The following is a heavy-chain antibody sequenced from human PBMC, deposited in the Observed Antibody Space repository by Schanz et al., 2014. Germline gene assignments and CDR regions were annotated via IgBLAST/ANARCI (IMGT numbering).Heavy chain of an antibody. J-gene: IGHJ4*02. CDR3: ARGGPAYYFDD. V-gene: IGHV3-66*01. CDR1: RFTVTNAW. CDR2: IYIGGNT. Sequence: DVQLLESGGGLVQPGGSLTLSCAASRFTVTNAWMSWVRQAPGKGLEWVSFIYIGGNTYYADSVKGRFTISRDNSKNTVYIQMNSLRAEDTAVYYCARGGPAYYFDDWGQGTLVTVSS.